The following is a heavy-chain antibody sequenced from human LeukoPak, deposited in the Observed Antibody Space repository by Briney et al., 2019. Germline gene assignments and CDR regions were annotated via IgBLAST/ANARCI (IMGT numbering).Heavy chain of an antibody. D-gene: IGHD2-15*01. V-gene: IGHV3-48*03. Sequence: GGSLRLSCAASGFTFSSYEMNWVRQAPGKGLEWVSYISTSGSTKYYADSVKGRFTISRDNAKNSLYLQMNSLRVEDTAVYYCARAGRKSRGVDIVRKKETVYYYYLDVWGKGTTVTVSS. J-gene: IGHJ6*03. CDR1: GFTFSSYE. CDR2: ISTSGSTK. CDR3: ARAGRKSRGVDIVRKKETVYYYYLDV.